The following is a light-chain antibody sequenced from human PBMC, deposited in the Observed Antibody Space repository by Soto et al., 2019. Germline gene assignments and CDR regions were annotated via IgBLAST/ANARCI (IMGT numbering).Light chain of an antibody. J-gene: IGKJ1*01. CDR2: AAS. Sequence: DIQMTQSPSSLSASVGDRITITCRASQGINNSLAWYQQKPGKVPNLLIYAASILQSGVPSRFSGGGSGTEFTLTISNLQPEDVATYYCQKDNGAPRTFGQGTKVEIK. V-gene: IGKV1-27*01. CDR1: QGINNS. CDR3: QKDNGAPRT.